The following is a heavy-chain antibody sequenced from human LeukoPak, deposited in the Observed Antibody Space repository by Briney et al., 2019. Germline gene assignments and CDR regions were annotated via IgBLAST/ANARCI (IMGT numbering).Heavy chain of an antibody. CDR3: AKDFGYDSGTYLEQ. CDR1: GFIFSSYS. CDR2: ISYDGSKK. J-gene: IGHJ4*02. Sequence: GGSLRLSCAAAGFIFSSYSMHWVRQAPGKGLEWVAVISYDGSKKYYPESVRGRFTISRDNSKNTLFLQMNSLRAEDTAVYYCAKDFGYDSGTYLEQWGQGTLVTVSS. V-gene: IGHV3-30*18. D-gene: IGHD3-10*01.